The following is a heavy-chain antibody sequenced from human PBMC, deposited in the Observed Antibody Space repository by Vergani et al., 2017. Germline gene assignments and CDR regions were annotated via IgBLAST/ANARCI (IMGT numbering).Heavy chain of an antibody. V-gene: IGHV4-39*01. CDR2: IYYSGST. CDR1: GGSISSSSYY. CDR3: ARSATVTTNYFDY. Sequence: QLQLQESGPGLVKPSETLSLTCTVSGGSISSSSYYWGWIRQPPGKGLEWIGSIYYSGSTYYNPSLKSRVTISVDTSKNQFSLKLSSVTAADTAVYYCARSATVTTNYFDYWGQGTLVAVSS. D-gene: IGHD4-17*01. J-gene: IGHJ4*02.